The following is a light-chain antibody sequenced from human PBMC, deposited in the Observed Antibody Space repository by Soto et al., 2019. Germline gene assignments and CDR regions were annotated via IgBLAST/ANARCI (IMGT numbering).Light chain of an antibody. J-gene: IGLJ1*01. V-gene: IGLV2-23*01. CDR1: VSDVGSFGP. CDR3: CSYVGARTYV. CDR2: EGS. Sequence: QSALTQPASVSGSPGQSITISCTGSVSDVGSFGPVSWYQQHPGQVPKLIIYEGSRRPSGGSSRFSGSKSGNTASLTISGHQAEDEADYSCCSYVGARTYVFGTGTKATVL.